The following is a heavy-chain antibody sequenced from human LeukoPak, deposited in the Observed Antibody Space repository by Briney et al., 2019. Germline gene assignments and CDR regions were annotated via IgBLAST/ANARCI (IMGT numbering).Heavy chain of an antibody. CDR1: GFTFSTYA. J-gene: IGHJ4*02. Sequence: GGSLRLSCGASGFTFSTYAMNWVRQAPGKGLEWVSAISPGGATTYYADSVKGRFTISRDNSKNTVYLQMNSLRAEYTAVYYCAKTYYDTTYFDYWGQGTLVTASS. CDR3: AKTYYDTTYFDY. V-gene: IGHV3-23*01. D-gene: IGHD3-22*01. CDR2: ISPGGATT.